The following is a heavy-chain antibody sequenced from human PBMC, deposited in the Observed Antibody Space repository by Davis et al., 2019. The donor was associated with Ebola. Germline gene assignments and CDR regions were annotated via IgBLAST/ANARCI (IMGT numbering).Heavy chain of an antibody. CDR1: GYTFTSYD. Sequence: AASVKVSCKASGYTFTSYDINWVRQATGQGLEWMGWISAYNGNTNYAQKLQGRVTMTTDTSTSTAYMELRSLRSDDTAVYYCARARGYCSSTSCSVYYGMDVWGQGTTVTVSS. CDR3: ARARGYCSSTSCSVYYGMDV. J-gene: IGHJ6*02. V-gene: IGHV1-18*01. D-gene: IGHD2-2*01. CDR2: ISAYNGNT.